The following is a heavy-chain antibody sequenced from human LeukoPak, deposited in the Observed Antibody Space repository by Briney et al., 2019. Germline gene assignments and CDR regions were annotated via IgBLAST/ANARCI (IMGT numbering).Heavy chain of an antibody. Sequence: RGESLKISCKGSGYKFSDYWIGWVRQMPGKALEWMGIIYPDESDTRYSPSFQGQVTISVDKSLSTAYLQWSSLEASDTAMYFCARHGLYGCRGGRCYTSFYYYGMDVWGQGTTVTVSS. CDR2: IYPDESDT. CDR3: ARHGLYGCRGGRCYTSFYYYGMDV. D-gene: IGHD2-15*01. J-gene: IGHJ6*02. CDR1: GYKFSDYW. V-gene: IGHV5-51*01.